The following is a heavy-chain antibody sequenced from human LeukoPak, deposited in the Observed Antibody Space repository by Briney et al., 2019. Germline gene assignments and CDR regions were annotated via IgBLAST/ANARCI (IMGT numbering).Heavy chain of an antibody. CDR2: IYYSGST. Sequence: SETLSLTCTVSGGSISSGGYYWSWIRQHPGKGLEWIGYIYYSGSTYYNPSLKSRVTISVDTSKNQFSLKLSSVTAADTAVYYCARDATMVRGGKFAGYYYYGMDVWGQGTTVTVSS. CDR1: GGSISSGGYY. V-gene: IGHV4-31*03. CDR3: ARDATMVRGGKFAGYYYYGMDV. D-gene: IGHD3-10*01. J-gene: IGHJ6*02.